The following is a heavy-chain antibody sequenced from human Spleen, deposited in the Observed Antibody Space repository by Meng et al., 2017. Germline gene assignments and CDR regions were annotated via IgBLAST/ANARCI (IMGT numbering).Heavy chain of an antibody. CDR1: EFTFEAYA. V-gene: IGHV3-9*01. J-gene: IGHJ2*01. Sequence: SLKISCATFEFTFEAYAMHWVRQAPGEGLEGVSGISWNSGSIDYADSVKARFTISRDNDKNSLYLQMNSRRAEDTAVYYCEKDADGSGSYYSVWWYFELWGRGTLVTVSS. D-gene: IGHD3-10*01. CDR3: EKDADGSGSYYSVWWYFEL. CDR2: ISWNSGSI.